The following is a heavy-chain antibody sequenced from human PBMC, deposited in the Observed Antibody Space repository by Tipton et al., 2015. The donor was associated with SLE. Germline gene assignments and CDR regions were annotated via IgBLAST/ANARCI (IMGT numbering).Heavy chain of an antibody. CDR3: ARQGPFYDFWSGYLDY. Sequence: TLSLTCSVSGGSISSNYWIWIRQPPGKGLEWIGRIYYSGTTNYNPSLRSRVSISIDTSKNQFSLKLSSVTAADTAVYYCARQGPFYDFWSGYLDYWGQGTLVTVSS. CDR2: IYYSGTT. CDR1: GGSISSNY. D-gene: IGHD3-3*01. V-gene: IGHV4-59*08. J-gene: IGHJ4*02.